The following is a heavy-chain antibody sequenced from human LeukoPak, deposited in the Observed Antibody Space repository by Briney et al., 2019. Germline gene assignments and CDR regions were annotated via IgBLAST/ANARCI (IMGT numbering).Heavy chain of an antibody. J-gene: IGHJ3*02. CDR1: GFTFSSYE. V-gene: IGHV3-30*02. Sequence: GGSLRLSCAASGFTFSSYEMNWVRQAPGKGLEWVAFIRYDGSNKYYADSVKGRFTISRDNSKNTLYLQMNSLRAEDTAVYYCAKDQGLLWFGEPHDAFDIWGQGTMVTVSS. CDR3: AKDQGLLWFGEPHDAFDI. D-gene: IGHD3-10*01. CDR2: IRYDGSNK.